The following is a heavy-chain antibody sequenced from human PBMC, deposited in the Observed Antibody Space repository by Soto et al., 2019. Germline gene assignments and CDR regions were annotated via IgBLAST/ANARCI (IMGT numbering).Heavy chain of an antibody. CDR3: ARVYCSTTTCHVQAFDS. Sequence: PGGSLRLSCAASGFTFSSYEMNWVRQAPGKNLEWVSYISSAGDSSYYADSVKSRFTISRDNAKNSLYLQMNSLRVEDTAVYYCARVYCSTTTCHVQAFDSWGQGTLVTVSS. D-gene: IGHD2-2*01. J-gene: IGHJ4*02. CDR1: GFTFSSYE. CDR2: ISSAGDSS. V-gene: IGHV3-48*03.